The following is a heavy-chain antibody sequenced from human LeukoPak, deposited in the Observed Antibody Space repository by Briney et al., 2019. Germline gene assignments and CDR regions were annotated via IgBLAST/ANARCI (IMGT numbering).Heavy chain of an antibody. J-gene: IGHJ4*02. D-gene: IGHD5-18*01. CDR2: ISNGGGT. CDR3: ATGYTSRFAD. V-gene: IGHV4-59*08. CDR1: GDSRSGNY. Sequence: SETLSLTCTGSGDSRSGNYRTWIRQSPGKGLEWIGYISNGGGTNYNPSLKSRVTISVDSSKNQFSLKLNSVTAADTAVYYCATGYTSRFADWGQGTLVIVSS.